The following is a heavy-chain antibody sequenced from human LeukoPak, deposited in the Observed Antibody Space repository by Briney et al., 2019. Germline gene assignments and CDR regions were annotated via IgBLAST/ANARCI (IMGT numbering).Heavy chain of an antibody. Sequence: PGGSLRLSWAASGFTSTNYAMNWVRQAPGKGLEWVSVLIGSSGSTDYADSVKGRFTISRDNSKNTVFLQMNSLRAEDTAIYYCAKGAYDYIEIGYFDSWGQGTLVTVSS. J-gene: IGHJ4*02. D-gene: IGHD5-12*01. CDR3: AKGAYDYIEIGYFDS. CDR1: GFTSTNYA. CDR2: LIGSSGST. V-gene: IGHV3-23*01.